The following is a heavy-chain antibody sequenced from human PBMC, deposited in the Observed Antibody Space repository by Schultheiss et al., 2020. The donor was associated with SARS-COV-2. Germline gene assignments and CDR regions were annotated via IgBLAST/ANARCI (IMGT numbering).Heavy chain of an antibody. CDR3: ARNPDGENNWFDP. CDR2: IYYRGNT. CDR1: GGSVTSPTYY. D-gene: IGHD4-17*01. V-gene: IGHV4-39*01. Sequence: SQTLSLTCTVSGGSVTSPTYYWAWIRQSPGKGLEWIGTIYYRGNTHYNPSLKSRLAMSVDTSRNQFSLTLNSVTAADTATYYCARNPDGENNWFDPWGQGTLVTVSS. J-gene: IGHJ5*02.